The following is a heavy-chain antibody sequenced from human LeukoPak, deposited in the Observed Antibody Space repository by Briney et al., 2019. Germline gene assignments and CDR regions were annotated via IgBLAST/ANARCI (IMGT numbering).Heavy chain of an antibody. CDR2: INSDGKTT. CDR1: GFTFRSFW. CDR3: ARRSAATGALFP. V-gene: IGHV3-74*01. J-gene: IGHJ5*02. D-gene: IGHD2-15*01. Sequence: GGSLRLSCAASGFTFRSFWMHWVRQAPGKGPVWVSRINSDGKTTTYADSVKGRFTISRDNAKNTLYLHMNSLRAEDTAVYYCARRSAATGALFPWGQGALVTVSS.